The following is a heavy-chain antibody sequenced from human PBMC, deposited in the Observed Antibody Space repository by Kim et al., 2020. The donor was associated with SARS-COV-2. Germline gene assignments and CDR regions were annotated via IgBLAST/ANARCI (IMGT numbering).Heavy chain of an antibody. CDR3: ARDSEPYCSSTSCYYYYYMDV. CDR1: GFTVSSNY. J-gene: IGHJ6*03. V-gene: IGHV3-66*01. D-gene: IGHD2-2*01. Sequence: GGSLRLSCAASGFTVSSNYMSWVRQAPGKGLEWVSVIYSGGSTYYADSVKGRFTISRDNSKNTLYLQMNSLRAEDTAVYYCARDSEPYCSSTSCYYYYYMDVLGKGTTVTVSS. CDR2: IYSGGST.